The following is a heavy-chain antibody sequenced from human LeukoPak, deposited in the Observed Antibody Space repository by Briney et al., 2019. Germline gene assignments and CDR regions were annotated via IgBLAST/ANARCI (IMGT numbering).Heavy chain of an antibody. CDR1: GFTFSNAW. D-gene: IGHD1-26*01. CDR2: ITASGTAM. V-gene: IGHV3-48*02. Sequence: GGSLRLSCAASGFTFSNAWMNWVRQAPGKGLEWVSHITASGTAMFYADSVKGRFTISRDNAKNSLYLQMNSLRDEDTAVYYCASSGSYRFDYWGQGTLVTVSS. J-gene: IGHJ4*02. CDR3: ASSGSYRFDY.